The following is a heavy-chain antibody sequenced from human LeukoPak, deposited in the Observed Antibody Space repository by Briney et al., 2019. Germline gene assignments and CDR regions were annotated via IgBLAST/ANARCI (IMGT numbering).Heavy chain of an antibody. Sequence: GGSLRLSCTASGLTFGDYAMSWVRQAPGKGLEWVGFIRSKAYGGTTEYAASVKGRFTISRDDSKTIAYLQMNSLKTEDTAVYYCTRYSSSWDYFDYWGQGTLVTVSS. J-gene: IGHJ4*02. V-gene: IGHV3-49*04. D-gene: IGHD6-6*01. CDR1: GLTFGDYA. CDR3: TRYSSSWDYFDY. CDR2: IRSKAYGGTT.